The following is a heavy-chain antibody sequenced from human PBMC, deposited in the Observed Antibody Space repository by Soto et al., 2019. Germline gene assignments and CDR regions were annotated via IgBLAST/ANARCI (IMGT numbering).Heavy chain of an antibody. J-gene: IGHJ3*02. CDR1: GYTFTSYG. Sequence: ASVKVSCKASGYTFTSYGISWVRQAPGQGLEWMGWISAYNGNTNYAQKLQGRVTMTTDTSTSTAYMELRSLRSDDTAVYYCARAGLGWGVGSGSYDAFDIWGQGTMVTVSS. CDR3: ARAGLGWGVGSGSYDAFDI. V-gene: IGHV1-18*01. D-gene: IGHD1-26*01. CDR2: ISAYNGNT.